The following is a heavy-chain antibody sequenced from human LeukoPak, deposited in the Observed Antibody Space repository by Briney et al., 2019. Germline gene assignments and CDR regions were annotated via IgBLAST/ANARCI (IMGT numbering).Heavy chain of an antibody. CDR3: ARGKLGIAVAGTFGTYAY. D-gene: IGHD6-19*01. Sequence: SETLSLTCAVYGGSFSGYYWSWIRQPPGKGLEWIGEINHSGSTNYNPSLKSRVTISVDTSKNQFSLKLGSVTAADTAVYYCARGKLGIAVAGTFGTYAYWGQGTLVTVSS. CDR2: INHSGST. CDR1: GGSFSGYY. J-gene: IGHJ4*02. V-gene: IGHV4-34*01.